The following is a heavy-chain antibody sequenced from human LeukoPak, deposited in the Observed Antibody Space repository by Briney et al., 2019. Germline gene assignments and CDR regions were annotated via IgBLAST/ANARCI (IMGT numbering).Heavy chain of an antibody. Sequence: GGSLRLSCAASGFTVSSNHMSWVRQAPGKGLEWVSVIYSGGSIYNADSVRGRFTISRDNSRNTLYLQMNSLRVEDTAVYYCAKVGEPIDYYFDYWSQGTLVTVSS. V-gene: IGHV3-53*01. J-gene: IGHJ4*02. CDR1: GFTVSSNH. CDR2: IYSGGSI. CDR3: AKVGEPIDYYFDY. D-gene: IGHD3-10*01.